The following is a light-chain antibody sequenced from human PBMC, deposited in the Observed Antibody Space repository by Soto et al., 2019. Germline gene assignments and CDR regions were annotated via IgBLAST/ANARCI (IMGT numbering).Light chain of an antibody. V-gene: IGKV1-5*01. CDR2: DAS. CDR3: QQYNSYRYT. CDR1: HSISSW. Sequence: DIQMTQSPSTLSASVGDRVTITCRASHSISSWLAWYQQKPGKAPKVLIYDASSLESGVPSSFSGSGSGTEFTLTICSLQPDDFATYYCQQYNSYRYTFGQGTKLEIK. J-gene: IGKJ2*01.